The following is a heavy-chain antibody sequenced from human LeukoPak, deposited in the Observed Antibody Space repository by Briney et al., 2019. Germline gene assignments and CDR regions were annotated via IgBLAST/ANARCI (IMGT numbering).Heavy chain of an antibody. CDR3: ARRGSYFNY. V-gene: IGHV4-39*01. J-gene: IGHJ4*02. CDR1: GGSISNDNYY. D-gene: IGHD1-26*01. CDR2: IYYTGST. Sequence: SETLSLTCTVSGGSISNDNYYWGWIRQPPGEGLEWIGSIYYTGSTYYNPSLKSRVTISVDTSKNQFSLKLGSVTAADTAVYYCARRGSYFNYWGQGTLVTVSS.